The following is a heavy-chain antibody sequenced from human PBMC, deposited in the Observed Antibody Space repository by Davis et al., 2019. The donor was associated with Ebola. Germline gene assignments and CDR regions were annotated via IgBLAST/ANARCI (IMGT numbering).Heavy chain of an antibody. J-gene: IGHJ4*02. D-gene: IGHD6-19*01. CDR1: GFTFSSYS. CDR2: ISSSSSTI. Sequence: GESLKISCAASGFTFSSYSMNWVRQAPGKGLEWVSYISSSSSTIYYADSVKGRFTISRDNAKNSLYLQMNSLRAEDTAVYYCARDGIKWLVPVWGQGTLVTVSS. CDR3: ARDGIKWLVPV. V-gene: IGHV3-48*01.